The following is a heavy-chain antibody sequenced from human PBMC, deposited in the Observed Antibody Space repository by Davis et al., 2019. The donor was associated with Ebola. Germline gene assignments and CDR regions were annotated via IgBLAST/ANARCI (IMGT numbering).Heavy chain of an antibody. D-gene: IGHD4-17*01. V-gene: IGHV4-31*03. Sequence: SETLSLTCTVSGGSISSGGYYWSWIRQHPGEGLEWIGYIYYSGSTYYNPSLKSRVTISVDTSKNQFSLKLSSVTAADTAVYYCARDLRYYYYGMDVWGQGTTVTVSS. CDR1: GGSISSGGYY. J-gene: IGHJ6*02. CDR3: ARDLRYYYYGMDV. CDR2: IYYSGST.